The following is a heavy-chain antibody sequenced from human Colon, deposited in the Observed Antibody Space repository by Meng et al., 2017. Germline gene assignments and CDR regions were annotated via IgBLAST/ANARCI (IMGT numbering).Heavy chain of an antibody. J-gene: IGHJ5*02. CDR2: INPNSGGT. V-gene: IGHV1-2*06. CDR3: ARGRCTTASCYRVDP. D-gene: IGHD2-8*01. Sequence: QMQLVQSGAEVRKPGASVKVSCKASGYIFTDYFIHWIRQAPGQGFEWLGRINPNSGGTNFARKFQGRVAMTRDTSTTTTYMELNTLTSDDTAVYYCARGRCTTASCYRVDPWGQGTLVTRLL. CDR1: GYIFTDYF.